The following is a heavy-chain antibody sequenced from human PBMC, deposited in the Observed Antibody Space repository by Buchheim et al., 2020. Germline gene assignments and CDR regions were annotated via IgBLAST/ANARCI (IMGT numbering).Heavy chain of an antibody. V-gene: IGHV1-69*06. J-gene: IGHJ4*02. CDR1: KNTLNSYG. D-gene: IGHD2-21*02. Sequence: QVQLVQSGAEVKKPGSSLKVSCKAPKNTLNSYGFSWVRQAPGQGLEWMGGIIPIFGTTESAQKFQGRVTISADKSTSIVSMELSGLRSEDTAVYYCARVGPHCGGDCHSGYFDYWDQGAL. CDR3: ARVGPHCGGDCHSGYFDY. CDR2: IIPIFGTT.